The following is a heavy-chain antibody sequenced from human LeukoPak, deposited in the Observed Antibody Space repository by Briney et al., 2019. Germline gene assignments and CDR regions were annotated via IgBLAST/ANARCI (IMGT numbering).Heavy chain of an antibody. CDR3: ARRLEWLLWPNAFDI. CDR1: GGSISSGGYY. V-gene: IGHV4-31*03. J-gene: IGHJ3*02. CDR2: IYYSGST. D-gene: IGHD3-3*01. Sequence: SQTLSLTCTVSGGSISSGGYYWSWIRQHPGKGLEWIGYIYYSGSTYYNPSLKSRVTISVDTSKNQFSLKLSSVTAADTAVYYCARRLEWLLWPNAFDIWGQGTMVTVSS.